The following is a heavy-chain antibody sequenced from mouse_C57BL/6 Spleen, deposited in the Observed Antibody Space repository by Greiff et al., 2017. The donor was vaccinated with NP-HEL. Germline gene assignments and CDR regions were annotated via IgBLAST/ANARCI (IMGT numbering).Heavy chain of an antibody. V-gene: IGHV5-9*01. CDR3: ARQGGNYVGLLYAMDY. CDR2: ISGGGGNT. J-gene: IGHJ4*01. Sequence: DVQLVESGGGLVKPGGSLKLSCAASGFTFSSYTMSWVRQTPEKRLEWVATISGGGGNTYYPDSVKGRFTISRDNAKNTLYLQMSSLRSEDTALYYCARQGGNYVGLLYAMDYWGQGTSVTVSS. CDR1: GFTFSSYT. D-gene: IGHD2-1*01.